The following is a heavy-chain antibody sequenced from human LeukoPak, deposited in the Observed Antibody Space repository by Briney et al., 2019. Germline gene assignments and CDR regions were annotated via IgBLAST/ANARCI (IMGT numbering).Heavy chain of an antibody. V-gene: IGHV3-7*01. CDR1: GFTFSNYA. J-gene: IGHJ3*02. Sequence: GGSLRLSCAASGFTFSNYAMTWVRQAPGKGLEWVANIKQDGSDKYYVDSLKGRFTISRDNSKNTLYLQMGSLRAEDMAVYYCARARVAAMLTAAFDIWGQGTMVTVSS. CDR3: ARARVAAMLTAAFDI. D-gene: IGHD2-2*01. CDR2: IKQDGSDK.